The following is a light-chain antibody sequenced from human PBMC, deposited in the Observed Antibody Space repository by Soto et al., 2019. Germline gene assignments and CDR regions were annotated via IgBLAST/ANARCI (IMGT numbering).Light chain of an antibody. J-gene: IGKJ1*01. CDR1: QSVNSN. CDR2: GAS. V-gene: IGKV3-15*01. Sequence: EVVVTQSPATLSVSPGERATLSCRASQSVNSNLAWYQQKPGQAPRLLIYGASTRAAGIPATFSGSGSGTDFTLTITSPQSEDFAIYYCQQYNNWPRTFGQGTRVEI. CDR3: QQYNNWPRT.